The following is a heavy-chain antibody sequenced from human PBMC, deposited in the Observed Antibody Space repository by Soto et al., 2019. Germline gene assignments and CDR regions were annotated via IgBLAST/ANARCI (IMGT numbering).Heavy chain of an antibody. Sequence: QVQLVQSGAEVKKPGASVKVSCKASGYTFTSYGISWVRQAPGHGHEWMGWISAYNVNTNYAQKLQGRVTMTTDTATSTAYMELRSLRSDDPAVYYCARVIAVAGLLAYWGQGTLVTVSS. CDR1: GYTFTSYG. CDR3: ARVIAVAGLLAY. CDR2: ISAYNVNT. V-gene: IGHV1-18*01. D-gene: IGHD6-19*01. J-gene: IGHJ4*02.